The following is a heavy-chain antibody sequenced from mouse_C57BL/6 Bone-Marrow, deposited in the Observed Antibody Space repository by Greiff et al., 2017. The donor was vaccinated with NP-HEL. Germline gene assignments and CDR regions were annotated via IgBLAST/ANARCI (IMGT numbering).Heavy chain of an antibody. CDR3: TGYYDYDGPVFYYAMDY. Sequence: QVQLQQSGAELVRPGASVTLSCKASGYTFTDYEMHWVKQTPVHGLEWIGAIDPETGGTAYNQKFKGKAILTADKSSSAAYMELRSLTSEDSAVYYCTGYYDYDGPVFYYAMDYWGQGTSVTVSS. V-gene: IGHV1-15*01. CDR1: GYTFTDYE. D-gene: IGHD2-4*01. J-gene: IGHJ4*01. CDR2: IDPETGGT.